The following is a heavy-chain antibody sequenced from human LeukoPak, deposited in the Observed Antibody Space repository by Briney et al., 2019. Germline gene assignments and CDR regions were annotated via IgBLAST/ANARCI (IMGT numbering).Heavy chain of an antibody. CDR3: AVSNRSWYCIYI. D-gene: IGHD6-13*01. J-gene: IGHJ4*02. CDR1: GFTFSSYS. CDR2: ISSSSSYI. V-gene: IGHV3-21*04. Sequence: PGGSLRLSCAASGFTFSSYSMNWVRQAPGKGLEWVSSISSSSSYIYYADSVKGRFTISRDNAKNSLYLQMNSLRAEDTAVYYCAVSNRSWYCIYIWGQGTLVTVSS.